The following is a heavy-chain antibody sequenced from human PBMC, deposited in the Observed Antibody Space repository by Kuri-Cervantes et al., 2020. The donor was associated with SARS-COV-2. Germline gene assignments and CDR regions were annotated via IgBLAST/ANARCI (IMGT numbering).Heavy chain of an antibody. D-gene: IGHD3-9*01. CDR2: INHSGST. CDR1: GFTFRSYG. CDR3: ARFDFDWFNWFDP. V-gene: IGHV4-34*01. J-gene: IGHJ5*02. Sequence: ESLKISCAASGFTFRSYGMSWVRQAPGKGLEWIGEINHSGSTYYNPSLKSRVTISVDTSKNQFSLKLSSVTAADTAVYYCARFDFDWFNWFDPWGQGTLVTVSS.